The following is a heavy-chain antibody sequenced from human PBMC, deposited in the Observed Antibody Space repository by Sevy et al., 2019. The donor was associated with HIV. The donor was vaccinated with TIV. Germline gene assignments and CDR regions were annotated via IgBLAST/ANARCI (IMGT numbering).Heavy chain of an antibody. J-gene: IGHJ4*02. D-gene: IGHD3-22*01. Sequence: ASVKVSCKASGYIFTSYGISWVRQAPRQGLEWMGWINGHNGNTNYVQNLQGRVTMTTDTSTNTAYMERRSLRSDDTAGYYCARDGYDGSGYQRGLFDFWGQRTLVTVSS. CDR2: INGHNGNT. CDR1: GYIFTSYG. CDR3: ARDGYDGSGYQRGLFDF. V-gene: IGHV1-18*01.